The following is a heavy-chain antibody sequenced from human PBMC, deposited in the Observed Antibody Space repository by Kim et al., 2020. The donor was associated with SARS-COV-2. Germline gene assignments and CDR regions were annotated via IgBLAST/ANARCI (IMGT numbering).Heavy chain of an antibody. V-gene: IGHV1-18*01. CDR1: GYTFTSYG. Sequence: ASVKVSCKASGYTFTSYGISWVRQAPGQGLEWMGWISAYNGNTNYAQKLQGRVTMTTDTSTSTAYMELRSLRSDDTAVYYCARESIGMYSSSWYVIPWFDPWGQGTLVTVSS. CDR3: ARESIGMYSSSWYVIPWFDP. D-gene: IGHD6-13*01. CDR2: ISAYNGNT. J-gene: IGHJ5*02.